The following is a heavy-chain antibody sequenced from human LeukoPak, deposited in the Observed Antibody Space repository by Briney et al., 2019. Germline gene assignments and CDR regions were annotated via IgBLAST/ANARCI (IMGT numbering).Heavy chain of an antibody. CDR1: GGSISSSSYY. CDR2: IYYSGST. D-gene: IGHD4-11*01. V-gene: IGHV4-39*01. CDR3: ARHPGGRAWARYSNFDH. J-gene: IGHJ4*02. Sequence: SETLSLTCTVSGGSISSSSYYWGWIRQPPGKGLEWIGSIYYSGSTYYNPSLKSRVTISVDTSKNQFSLKLSSVTAADTAVYYCARHPGGRAWARYSNFDHWGQGTLVTVSS.